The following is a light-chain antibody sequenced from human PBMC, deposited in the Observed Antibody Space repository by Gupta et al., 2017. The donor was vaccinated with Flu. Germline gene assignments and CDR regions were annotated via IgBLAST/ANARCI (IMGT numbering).Light chain of an antibody. Sequence: TQFPGSLSVSPGDRASLSCRASQNIGTDIAWYQHRPGQSPRLLINDATSRATGVPARISGSGSGTEFTLSISDLQSEDVAIYYCQQVNKWPRTFGQGTRLDIK. V-gene: IGKV3-15*01. J-gene: IGKJ1*01. CDR3: QQVNKWPRT. CDR2: DAT. CDR1: QNIGTD.